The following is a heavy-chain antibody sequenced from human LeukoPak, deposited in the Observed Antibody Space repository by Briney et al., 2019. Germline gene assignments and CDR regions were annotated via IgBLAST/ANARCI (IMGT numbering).Heavy chain of an antibody. CDR2: INHSGST. Sequence: PSETLSLTCSVSGASFSDYFWSWIRQPPGKGLEWVVEINHSGSTYYNPSVKGRVTISIDTSKNQFSLKLTSVTAADTAVYYCARRGPGYCSTTSCNYHYYGMDVWGQGTTVTVSS. V-gene: IGHV4-34*01. J-gene: IGHJ6*02. CDR1: GASFSDYF. CDR3: ARRGPGYCSTTSCNYHYYGMDV. D-gene: IGHD2-2*01.